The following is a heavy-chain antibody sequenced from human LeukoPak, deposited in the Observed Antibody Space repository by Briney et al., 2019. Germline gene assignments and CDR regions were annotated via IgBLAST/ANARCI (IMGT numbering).Heavy chain of an antibody. CDR2: MSPNSGNT. CDR3: ARLGGTWDPADY. J-gene: IGHJ4*02. CDR1: GYSFTSYD. D-gene: IGHD3-16*01. V-gene: IGHV1-8*01. Sequence: ASVKVSCKASGYSFTSYDINWVRQATGQGLEWMGWMSPNSGNTGYAQKFQGRVTMTRNTSISTAYMELRSLRSEDTAVYYCARLGGTWDPADYWGQGTLVTVSS.